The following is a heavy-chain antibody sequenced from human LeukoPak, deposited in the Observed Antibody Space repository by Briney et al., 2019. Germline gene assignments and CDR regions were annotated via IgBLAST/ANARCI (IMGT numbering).Heavy chain of an antibody. J-gene: IGHJ4*02. CDR2: IKQDGSEK. CDR3: ARHLGL. D-gene: IGHD3-16*01. CDR1: GLTVNTYW. V-gene: IGHV3-7*01. Sequence: GGSLRLSCAAAGLTVNTYWMSWVRQAPGKGLEWVANIKQDGSEKYYVDSVKGRFTISRDNAKNSLYLQMNSLRAEVTAVYYCARHLGLWGQGTLVTVSS.